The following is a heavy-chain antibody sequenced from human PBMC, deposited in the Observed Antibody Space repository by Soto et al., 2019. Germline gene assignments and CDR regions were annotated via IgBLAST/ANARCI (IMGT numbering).Heavy chain of an antibody. D-gene: IGHD6-13*01. CDR2: VYHSGST. CDR3: AVPGAGDFDY. Sequence: SEPHSHRCSVSGASIGTNKWWSLVRQPPGKGLEWIGEVYHSGSTNCNPSLKSRVTISIDKSKNQFSLRLTSMTAADTAVYYCAVPGAGDFDYWSQGTLVTVSS. V-gene: IGHV4-4*02. J-gene: IGHJ4*02. CDR1: GASIGTNKW.